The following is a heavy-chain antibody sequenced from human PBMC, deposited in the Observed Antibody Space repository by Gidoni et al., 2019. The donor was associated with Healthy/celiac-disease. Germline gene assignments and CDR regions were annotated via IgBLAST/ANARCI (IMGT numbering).Heavy chain of an antibody. CDR3: ARVSITIFGVVITNDYYYYGMDV. D-gene: IGHD3-3*01. CDR2: IIPIFGTA. CDR1: GGTFSSYA. V-gene: IGHV1-69*01. Sequence: QVQLVQSGAEVKKPGSSVKVSCKASGGTFSSYAISWVRQAPGQGLEWMGGIIPIFGTANYAQKFQGRVTITADESTSTAYMELSSLRSEDTAVYYCARVSITIFGVVITNDYYYYGMDVWGQGTTVTVSS. J-gene: IGHJ6*02.